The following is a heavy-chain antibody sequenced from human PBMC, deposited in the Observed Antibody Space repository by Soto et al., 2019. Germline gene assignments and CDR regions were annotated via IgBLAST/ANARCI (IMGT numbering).Heavy chain of an antibody. CDR1: GGSISSSSYY. Sequence: QLQLQESGPGLVKPSETLSLTCTVSGGSISSSSYYWGWIRQPPGKGLEGSGSIYYSGSTYYNPSLKSRVTISVDTSKNQFSLKLSSVTAADTAVYYCARPIPYSGSYYEYWYFDLWGRGTLVTVSS. CDR2: IYYSGST. D-gene: IGHD1-26*01. V-gene: IGHV4-39*01. CDR3: ARPIPYSGSYYEYWYFDL. J-gene: IGHJ2*01.